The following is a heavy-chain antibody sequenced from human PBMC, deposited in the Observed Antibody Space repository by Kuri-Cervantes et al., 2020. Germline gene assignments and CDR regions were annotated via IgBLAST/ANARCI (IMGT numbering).Heavy chain of an antibody. CDR1: GYTFTSYD. J-gene: IGHJ4*02. CDR2: MNPNSGNT. CDR3: ATPDPYYYDSSGSDVVRY. Sequence: ASVKVFCKASGYTFTSYDINWVRQATGQGLEWMGSMNPNSGNTGYAEKFQGRVTMTEDTSTDTAYMELISLRAEDTAVYYCATPDPYYYDSSGSDVVRYWGQGTLVTVSS. V-gene: IGHV1-8*01. D-gene: IGHD3-22*01.